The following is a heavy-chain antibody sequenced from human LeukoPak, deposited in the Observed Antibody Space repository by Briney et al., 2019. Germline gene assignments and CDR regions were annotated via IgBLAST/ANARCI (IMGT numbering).Heavy chain of an antibody. CDR1: GFTFSSYA. Sequence: GGSLRLSCAASGFTFSSYAMSWVRQAPGEGLEWVSAISGSGGSTYYADSVKGRFTISRDNSKNTLYLQMNSLRAEDTAVYYCAKDPVIYDFWSGYSAPGWFDPWGQGTLVTVSS. CDR3: AKDPVIYDFWSGYSAPGWFDP. J-gene: IGHJ5*02. D-gene: IGHD3-3*01. CDR2: ISGSGGST. V-gene: IGHV3-23*01.